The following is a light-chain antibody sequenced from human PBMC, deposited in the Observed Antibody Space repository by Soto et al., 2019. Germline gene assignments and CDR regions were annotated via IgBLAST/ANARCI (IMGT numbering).Light chain of an antibody. V-gene: IGLV7-46*01. CDR3: LLAYNAARV. Sequence: QAVVTQEPSLTVSPGGTGTLTCGSSTGAVTSNHHPYWFQQKAGQAPRTLIYDTSNKHSWTPARFSVSLLGDKAALTLSGAQPEYEAQYYCLLAYNAARVFGGGTQLNVL. CDR1: TGAVTSNHH. J-gene: IGLJ2*01. CDR2: DTS.